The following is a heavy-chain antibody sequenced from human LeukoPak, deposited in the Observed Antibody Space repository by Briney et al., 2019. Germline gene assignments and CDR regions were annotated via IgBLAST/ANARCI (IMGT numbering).Heavy chain of an antibody. Sequence: PGGSLRLSCAASGFPLSSYSINWVRQAPGKGLEWVSYINIDSITVNYADSVKGRFTISRDNAKNSLYLQMNSLRAEDTAVYYCARRYCSTTNCLFDYWGQGTLVTVSS. V-gene: IGHV3-48*01. J-gene: IGHJ4*02. CDR2: INIDSITV. CDR3: ARRYCSTTNCLFDY. D-gene: IGHD2-2*01. CDR1: GFPLSSYS.